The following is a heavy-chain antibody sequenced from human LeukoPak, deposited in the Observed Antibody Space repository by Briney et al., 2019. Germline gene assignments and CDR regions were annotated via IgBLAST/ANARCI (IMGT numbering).Heavy chain of an antibody. J-gene: IGHJ4*02. CDR3: ARDWRDGDSRSLDY. V-gene: IGHV5-51*01. D-gene: IGHD4-17*01. CDR1: GYRVTCHW. CDR2: ISGGESDT. Sequence: LGESLKTSCKGSGYRVTCHWIGWVRPMPGKGLGGMGIISGGESDTRYSPSFQGQVTIAADKSISTTYLQWSSLKASDTAIYYWARDWRDGDSRSLDYWGQGTLVIVSS.